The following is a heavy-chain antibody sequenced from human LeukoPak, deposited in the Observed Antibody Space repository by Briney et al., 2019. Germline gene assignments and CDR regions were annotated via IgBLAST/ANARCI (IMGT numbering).Heavy chain of an antibody. Sequence: GGSLRLSXAASGFTFSSYAMSWVRQAPGKGLEWVSAISGSGGSTYYADSVKGRFTISRDNSKNTLYLKMKSLRAEDTAVYYCAKSSWYVEGDFDYWGQGTLVTVSS. CDR2: ISGSGGST. CDR3: AKSSWYVEGDFDY. V-gene: IGHV3-23*01. D-gene: IGHD6-13*01. J-gene: IGHJ4*02. CDR1: GFTFSSYA.